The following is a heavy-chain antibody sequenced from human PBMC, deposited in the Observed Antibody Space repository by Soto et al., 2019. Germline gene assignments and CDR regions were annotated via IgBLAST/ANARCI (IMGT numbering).Heavy chain of an antibody. CDR2: MYNTGST. Sequence: QVQLQESGPGLVKPSETLSLTCTVSGGTISRYYWSWIRQPPGKGLEWIGYMYNTGSTVYNPSFKRRVSIAVATSKNQVSLKLNSVTAADTAVYYCARDLWGYCGTDCYPLDVWGQGTTVTVSS. CDR3: ARDLWGYCGTDCYPLDV. V-gene: IGHV4-59*01. D-gene: IGHD2-21*02. CDR1: GGTISRYY. J-gene: IGHJ6*02.